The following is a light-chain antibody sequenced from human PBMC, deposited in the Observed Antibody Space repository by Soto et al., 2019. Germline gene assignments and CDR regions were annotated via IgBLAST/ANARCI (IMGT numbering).Light chain of an antibody. V-gene: IGLV2-14*01. Sequence: QSALTQPASVSGSPGQSITISCTGPSSDVGGYNYVSWYQQHPGKAPKLMIYEVSNRPSGVSNRFSGSKSGNTASLTISGLQAEDEGDYYCSSYTSRSTLGVFGGGTTLTVL. CDR1: SSDVGGYNY. CDR3: SSYTSRSTLGV. CDR2: EVS. J-gene: IGLJ2*01.